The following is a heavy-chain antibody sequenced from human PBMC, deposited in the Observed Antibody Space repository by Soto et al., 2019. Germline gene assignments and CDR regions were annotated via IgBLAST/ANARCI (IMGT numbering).Heavy chain of an antibody. CDR1: GGSISRYY. D-gene: IGHD2-15*01. J-gene: IGHJ4*02. CDR2: IHYSGST. Sequence: PSETLSLTCTVSGGSISRYYWSWIRQSPGKGLEWIGYIHYSGSTNYNPSLKSRVTLSVDTSKNQFSVKLSSVTAADTAVYYCARGSTVAATLFDYWGQGTLVTVSS. V-gene: IGHV4-59*08. CDR3: ARGSTVAATLFDY.